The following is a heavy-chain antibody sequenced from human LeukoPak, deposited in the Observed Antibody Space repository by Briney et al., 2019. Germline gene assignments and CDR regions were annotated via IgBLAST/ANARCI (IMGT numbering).Heavy chain of an antibody. V-gene: IGHV3-23*01. CDR1: GFTFSSYA. J-gene: IGHJ4*02. Sequence: QPGGSLRLSCAASGFTFSSYAMSWVRQAPGKGLEWVSAISGSGGSTYYADSVKGRFTISRDNSKNTLYLQMNSLRAEDTAVYYCAKDATPIAAAGMKEDYFDYWGQGTLVTVSS. CDR2: ISGSGGST. D-gene: IGHD6-13*01. CDR3: AKDATPIAAAGMKEDYFDY.